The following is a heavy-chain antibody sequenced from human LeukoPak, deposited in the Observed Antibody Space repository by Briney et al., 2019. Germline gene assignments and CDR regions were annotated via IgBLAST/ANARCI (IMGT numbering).Heavy chain of an antibody. Sequence: GGSLRLSCAASGFTFSSYAITWVRQAPGKGLEWVSAVSGSGGSTYYADSVKGRFTISRDNSKNTLYLQMNSLRAEDTAVYYCAKSYSGRRVPDYWGQGALVTVSS. J-gene: IGHJ4*02. CDR3: AKSYSGRRVPDY. CDR2: VSGSGGST. D-gene: IGHD3-10*01. V-gene: IGHV3-23*01. CDR1: GFTFSSYA.